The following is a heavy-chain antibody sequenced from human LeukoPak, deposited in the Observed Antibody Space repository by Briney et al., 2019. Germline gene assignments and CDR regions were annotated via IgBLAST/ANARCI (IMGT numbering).Heavy chain of an antibody. Sequence: GRSLRLSCAASGFTFDDYAMRWVRQAPGKGLEWVSGISWNSGSIGYADSAKGRFTISRDNAKNSLYLQMNSLRAEDMALYYCAKGVATITSLNWYFDLWGRGTLVTVSS. CDR3: AKGVATITSLNWYFDL. CDR2: ISWNSGSI. J-gene: IGHJ2*01. V-gene: IGHV3-9*03. CDR1: GFTFDDYA. D-gene: IGHD5-12*01.